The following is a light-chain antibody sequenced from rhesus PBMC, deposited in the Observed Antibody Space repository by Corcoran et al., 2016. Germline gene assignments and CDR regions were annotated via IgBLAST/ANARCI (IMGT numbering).Light chain of an antibody. Sequence: QSVLTQPPSVSGAPGQRVTISCTGSSSNIGGSYVSWYQQLPGTVPKLLIYENNKRPSGVSDRFSGSKSGTSASLTITGLQSEDEADYYCQSYDSSLSAHVFGSGTKLIVL. J-gene: IGLJ6*01. CDR2: ENN. CDR3: QSYDSSLSAHV. CDR1: SSNIGGSY. V-gene: IGLV1-64*01.